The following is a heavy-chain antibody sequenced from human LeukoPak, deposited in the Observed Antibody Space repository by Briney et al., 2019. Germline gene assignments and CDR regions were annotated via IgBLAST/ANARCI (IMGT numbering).Heavy chain of an antibody. CDR3: ARAAAGTSIGDYFDY. D-gene: IGHD6-13*01. CDR2: VYHSGST. Sequence: SETLSLTCSVSGGSIRSSYYSWSWIRQPPGKGLEWIGYVYHSGSTYYNPSLKSRVTISVDRSKNQFSLKLSSVTAADTAVYYCARAAAGTSIGDYFDYWGQGTLVTVSS. V-gene: IGHV4-30-2*01. CDR1: GGSIRSSYYS. J-gene: IGHJ4*02.